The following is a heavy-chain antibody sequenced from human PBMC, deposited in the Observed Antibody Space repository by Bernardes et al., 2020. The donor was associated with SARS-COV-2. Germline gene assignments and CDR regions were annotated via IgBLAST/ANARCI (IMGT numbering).Heavy chain of an antibody. V-gene: IGHV4-39*01. CDR1: GGSISSSSYY. Sequence: SETLSLTCTVSGGSISSSSYYWGWLRQPPGKGLEWIGSIYYSGSTYYNPSLKSRVTISVDTSKNQFSLKLSSVTAADTAVYYCARLFGGTGTTSYYYYYGMDVWGQGTTVTVSS. CDR3: ARLFGGTGTTSYYYYYGMDV. CDR2: IYYSGST. J-gene: IGHJ6*02. D-gene: IGHD1-1*01.